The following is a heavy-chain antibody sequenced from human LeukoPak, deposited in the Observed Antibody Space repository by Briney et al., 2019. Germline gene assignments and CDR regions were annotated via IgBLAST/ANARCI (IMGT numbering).Heavy chain of an antibody. CDR1: GFTVSRNY. D-gene: IGHD2-15*01. CDR2: IYSGGST. CDR3: AREYCSGGSCWFDY. V-gene: IGHV3-53*01. J-gene: IGHJ4*02. Sequence: GGSLRLSCAASGFTVSRNYMSWVRQAPGKGLEWVSVIYSGGSTYYADSVKGRFTIPRDNSKNTLYLQMDSLRAEDTAVYYCAREYCSGGSCWFDYWGQGTLVTVSS.